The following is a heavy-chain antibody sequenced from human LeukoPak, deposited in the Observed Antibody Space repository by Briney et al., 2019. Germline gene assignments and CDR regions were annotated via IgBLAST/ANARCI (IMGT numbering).Heavy chain of an antibody. Sequence: GGSLRLSCAASGFTFSSYWMHWVRQAPGKGLVCVSRITSDGSSASYADSVRGRFTISRDNAKNTVYLQMNSLRVEDTAVYYCARELTGAVFDFWGQGTLVTVSS. J-gene: IGHJ4*02. CDR3: ARELTGAVFDF. CDR2: ITSDGSSA. V-gene: IGHV3-74*01. CDR1: GFTFSSYW. D-gene: IGHD1-26*01.